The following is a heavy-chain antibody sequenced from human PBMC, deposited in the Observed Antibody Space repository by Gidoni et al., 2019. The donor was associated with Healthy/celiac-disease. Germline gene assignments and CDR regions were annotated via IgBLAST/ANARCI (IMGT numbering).Heavy chain of an antibody. CDR3: ARLSVAGPSFDY. Sequence: STYYNPSLKSRVTISVDTSKNQFSLKLSSVTAADTAVYYCARLSVAGPSFDYWGQGTLVTVSS. V-gene: IGHV4-39*01. D-gene: IGHD6-19*01. J-gene: IGHJ4*02. CDR2: ST.